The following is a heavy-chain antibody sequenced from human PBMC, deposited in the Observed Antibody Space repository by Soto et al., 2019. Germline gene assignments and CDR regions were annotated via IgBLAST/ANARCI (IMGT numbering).Heavy chain of an antibody. CDR1: GFTFSSYA. CDR3: AKTGYSSGWYAFGHVDY. CDR2: ISGSGGST. D-gene: IGHD6-19*01. Sequence: HPGGSLRLSCAASGFTFSSYAMSWVRQAPGKGLEWVSAISGSGGSTYYADSVKGRFTISRDNSKNTLYLQMNSLRAEDTAVYYCAKTGYSSGWYAFGHVDYWGQGTLVTVSS. J-gene: IGHJ4*02. V-gene: IGHV3-23*01.